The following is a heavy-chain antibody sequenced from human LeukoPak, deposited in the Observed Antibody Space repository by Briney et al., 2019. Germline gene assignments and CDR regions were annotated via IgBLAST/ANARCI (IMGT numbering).Heavy chain of an antibody. CDR3: ARTFAVWFGELSLCSFDY. V-gene: IGHV3-23*01. CDR2: ISSSGGSI. CDR1: GFTFGSHG. J-gene: IGHJ4*02. Sequence: GSLRLSCAVSGFTFGSHGMTWARQTPGKGLVWGAGISSSGGSIYYAGSAKGRFSISRDNSKNTLYLQMNSLRAEDTAVYYCARTFAVWFGELSLCSFDYWGRGALVTVAS. D-gene: IGHD3-10*01.